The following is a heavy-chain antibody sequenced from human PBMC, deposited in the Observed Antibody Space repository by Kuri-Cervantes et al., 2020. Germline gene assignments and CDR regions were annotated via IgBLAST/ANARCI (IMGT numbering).Heavy chain of an antibody. V-gene: IGHV4-30-2*01. CDR3: ARDYGGNSLLMFLDY. CDR2: IYHSGST. J-gene: IGHJ4*02. CDR1: GGSTSSGGYS. D-gene: IGHD4-23*01. Sequence: LRLSCAVSGGSTSSGGYSWSWIRQPPGKGLEWIGYIYHSGSTYYNPSLKSRVTISVDRSKNQFSLKLSSVTAADTAVYYCARDYGGNSLLMFLDYWGQGTLVTVSS.